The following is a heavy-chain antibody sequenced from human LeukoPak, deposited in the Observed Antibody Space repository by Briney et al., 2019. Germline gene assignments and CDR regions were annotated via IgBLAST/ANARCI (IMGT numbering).Heavy chain of an antibody. J-gene: IGHJ6*03. CDR3: ARGLHLYYYYMDV. V-gene: IGHV3-20*04. Sequence: TGGSLRLSCAASGFTFDDYGMGWVRQAPGKGLEWVSGINWNGGSTGYADSVKGRFTISRDNAKNSLYLQMNSLRAEDTALYYCARGLHLYYYYMDVWGKGTTVTVSS. CDR2: INWNGGST. CDR1: GFTFDDYG.